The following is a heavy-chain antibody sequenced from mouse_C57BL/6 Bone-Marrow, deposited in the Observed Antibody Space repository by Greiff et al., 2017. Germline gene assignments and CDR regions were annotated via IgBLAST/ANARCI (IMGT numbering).Heavy chain of an antibody. D-gene: IGHD2-4*01. J-gene: IGHJ4*01. CDR2: IDPENGDT. CDR3: TTNYDLMDY. V-gene: IGHV14-4*01. Sequence: VQLKQSGAELVRPGASVKLSCTASGFNIKDDYMHWVKQRPDQGLEWIGWIDPENGDTEYASKFQGKATITADPSSSTAYLQLSSLTSEDTAVYYCTTNYDLMDYWGQGTSVTVAS. CDR1: GFNIKDDY.